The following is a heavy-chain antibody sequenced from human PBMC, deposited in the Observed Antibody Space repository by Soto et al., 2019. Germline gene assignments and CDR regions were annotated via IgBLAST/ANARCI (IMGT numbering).Heavy chain of an antibody. Sequence: QLQLQESGPGLVKPSETLSLTCTVSGGSISSGSYYWGWIRQPPGKGLEWIGSIHYNGNTNYTPSLKSRVTISVDTSKNQFSLKVNSVTAAETAVYYCARHQYSGADRPFDYWGQGTLVTVSS. V-gene: IGHV4-39*01. D-gene: IGHD5-12*01. J-gene: IGHJ4*02. CDR1: GGSISSGSYY. CDR3: ARHQYSGADRPFDY. CDR2: IHYNGNT.